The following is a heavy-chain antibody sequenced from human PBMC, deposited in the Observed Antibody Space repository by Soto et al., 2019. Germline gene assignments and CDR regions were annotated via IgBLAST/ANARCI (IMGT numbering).Heavy chain of an antibody. J-gene: IGHJ5*02. CDR1: GGSISSGDYY. CDR2: IYYSGST. D-gene: IGHD2-2*01. CDR3: ARVTARGSIVVVPAAPRFDP. Sequence: QVQLQESGPGLVKPSQTLSLTCTVSGGSISSGDYYWSWIRHPPGKGLEWIGYIYYSGSTYYNPSLNRRVTISVDTSKNQFSLKLSSVTAADTAVYYCARVTARGSIVVVPAAPRFDPWGQGTLVTVSS. V-gene: IGHV4-30-4*01.